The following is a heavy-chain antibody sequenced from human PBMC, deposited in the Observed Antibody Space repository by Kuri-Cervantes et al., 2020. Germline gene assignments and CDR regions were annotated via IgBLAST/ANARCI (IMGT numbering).Heavy chain of an antibody. CDR2: ISYDGSNK. CDR3: ARIYGDYARIDS. D-gene: IGHD4-17*01. Sequence: GESLKSSCAASGFTFSSYAMHWVRQAPGKGLEWVAVISYDGSNKYYADSVKGRFTISRDNSKNTLYLQMNSLRAEDTAVYYCARIYGDYARIDSWGQGTLVTVSS. V-gene: IGHV3-30-3*01. J-gene: IGHJ5*01. CDR1: GFTFSSYA.